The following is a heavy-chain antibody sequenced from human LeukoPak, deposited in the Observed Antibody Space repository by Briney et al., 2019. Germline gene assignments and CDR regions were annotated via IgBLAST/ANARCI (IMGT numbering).Heavy chain of an antibody. CDR2: IIPIFGTA. CDR1: GGTFSSYA. J-gene: IGHJ3*01. V-gene: IGHV1-69*05. CDR3: AREYSSSSFQWDAFDV. D-gene: IGHD6-6*01. Sequence: GASVKVSCKASGGTFSSYAISWVRQAPGQGLEWMGGIIPIFGTANYAQKFQGRVTITTDESTSTAYMELSSLRSEDTAVYYCAREYSSSSFQWDAFDVWGQGTKVTVSS.